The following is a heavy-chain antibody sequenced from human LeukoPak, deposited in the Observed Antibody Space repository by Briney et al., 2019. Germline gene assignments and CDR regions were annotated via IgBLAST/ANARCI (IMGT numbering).Heavy chain of an antibody. CDR2: MNPNSGNT. J-gene: IGHJ4*02. CDR1: GYTFTSYD. Sequence: ASVKVSCKASGYTFTSYDINWVRQATGQGLEWMGWMNPNSGNTGYAQKFQGRVTITADKSTSTAYMELSSLRSEDTAVYYCARDGRYCSGGSCYSYWGQGTLVTVSS. D-gene: IGHD2-15*01. V-gene: IGHV1-8*01. CDR3: ARDGRYCSGGSCYSY.